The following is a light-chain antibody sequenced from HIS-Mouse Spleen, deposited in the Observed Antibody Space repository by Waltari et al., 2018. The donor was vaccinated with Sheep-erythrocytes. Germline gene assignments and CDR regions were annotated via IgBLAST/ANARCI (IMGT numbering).Light chain of an antibody. Sequence: QSVLTQPPAVSEAPRQRVTLPGSGSRHDIGNKVVNRDQQLPGKAPKLLIYYDDLLPSGVSDRFSGSKSGTSASLAISGLQSEDEADYYCAAWDDSLNGWVFGGGTKLTVL. V-gene: IGLV1-36*01. CDR1: RHDIGNKV. CDR2: YDD. CDR3: AAWDDSLNGWV. J-gene: IGLJ3*02.